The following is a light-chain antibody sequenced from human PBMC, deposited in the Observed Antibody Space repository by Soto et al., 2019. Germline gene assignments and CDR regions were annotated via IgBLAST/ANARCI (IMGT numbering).Light chain of an antibody. CDR1: QSVSNNY. CDR2: DAS. Sequence: EIVLTQSPGTLSLSPGERATLSCRASQSVSNNYLAWYQQKPGQAPKLLIHDASSRATGIPARFSGSGSGTDFTLTISSLEPEDFAVYYCQQRTKWRTFGQGTKVDIK. J-gene: IGKJ1*01. CDR3: QQRTKWRT. V-gene: IGKV3D-20*02.